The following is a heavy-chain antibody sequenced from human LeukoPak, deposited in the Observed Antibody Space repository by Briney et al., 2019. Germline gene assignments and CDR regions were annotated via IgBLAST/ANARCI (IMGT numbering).Heavy chain of an antibody. Sequence: GGSLRLSCAASGFTFSNFWMHWVRQAPGKGLVWVALIYGDGSFTRYADSVKGRFTISRDNAKNTVYLQMSSLRVEDTAVYYCAKLPGRAADYWGQGTLVTVSS. CDR3: AKLPGRAADY. V-gene: IGHV3-74*01. CDR1: GFTFSNFW. J-gene: IGHJ4*02. CDR2: IYGDGSFT.